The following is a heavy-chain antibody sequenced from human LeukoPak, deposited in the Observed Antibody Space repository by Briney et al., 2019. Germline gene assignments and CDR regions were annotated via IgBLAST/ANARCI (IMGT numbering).Heavy chain of an antibody. V-gene: IGHV3-74*01. Sequence: PGGSLRLSCAASGFTFSSYWMHWVRQAPGKGLVWVSRINGDGSSTGYADSVKGRFTISRDNAKNTLYLQMNSLRAEDTAVYYCASQTYSSSCYYWGQGTLVTVSS. CDR3: ASQTYSSSCYY. CDR1: GFTFSSYW. J-gene: IGHJ4*02. D-gene: IGHD6-13*01. CDR2: INGDGSST.